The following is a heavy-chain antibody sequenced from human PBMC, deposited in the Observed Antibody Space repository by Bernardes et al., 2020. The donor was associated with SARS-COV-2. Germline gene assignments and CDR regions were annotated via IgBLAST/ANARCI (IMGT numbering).Heavy chain of an antibody. CDR1: GFTFSSYG. CDR2: IWYDGSNK. D-gene: IGHD4-17*01. CDR3: ARDRAYGDYDGDY. Sequence: GGSLRLSCAASGFTFSSYGMHWVRQAPGKGLEWVAVIWYDGSNKYYADSVKGRFTISRDNSKNTLYLQMNSLRAEDTAVYYCARDRAYGDYDGDYWGQGILVTISP. J-gene: IGHJ4*02. V-gene: IGHV3-33*01.